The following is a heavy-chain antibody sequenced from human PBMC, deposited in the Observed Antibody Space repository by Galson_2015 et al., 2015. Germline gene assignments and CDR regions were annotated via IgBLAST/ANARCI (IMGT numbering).Heavy chain of an antibody. D-gene: IGHD2-15*01. CDR1: GYSFTNYW. J-gene: IGHJ3*02. CDR2: IYPGDSNI. Sequence: QSGAEVKKPGESLKMSCKGSGYSFTNYWLGWVRQMPGKGLEWMGVIYPGDSNIRYSPSFQGQVTISADKSISTAYLQWSSLKASDTAIYYCARRYCSGGSCYSSAFDIWGQGTKVTVSS. V-gene: IGHV5-51*03. CDR3: ARRYCSGGSCYSSAFDI.